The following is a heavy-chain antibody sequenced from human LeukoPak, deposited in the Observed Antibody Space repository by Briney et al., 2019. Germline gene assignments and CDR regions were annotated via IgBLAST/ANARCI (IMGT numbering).Heavy chain of an antibody. V-gene: IGHV4-59*08. D-gene: IGHD6-25*01. CDR1: GGSIRDYY. CDR2: IYYSGST. J-gene: IGHJ4*02. CDR3: ARRSRSSGGYDY. Sequence: PSETLSLTCTVSGGSIRDYYWSWIRQPPGTGLEWIGYIYYSGSTNYNPSLKSRVTISVDTSKNQFSLKLSSVTAADTAVYYCARRSRSSGGYDYWGQGTLVTVSS.